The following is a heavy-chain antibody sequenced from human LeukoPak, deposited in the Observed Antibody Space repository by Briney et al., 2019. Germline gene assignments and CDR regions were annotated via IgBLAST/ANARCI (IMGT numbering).Heavy chain of an antibody. D-gene: IGHD6-25*01. V-gene: IGHV3-48*01. Sequence: GGSLRLSCAASGFTFRTYSMNWVRQAPGKGLEWVSYISSDSSTMYYADSVKGRFTISRDNSKNTLYLQMNSLRAEDTAVYYCARSLRIVAALDYWGQGTLVTVSS. CDR2: ISSDSSTM. CDR1: GFTFRTYS. CDR3: ARSLRIVAALDY. J-gene: IGHJ4*02.